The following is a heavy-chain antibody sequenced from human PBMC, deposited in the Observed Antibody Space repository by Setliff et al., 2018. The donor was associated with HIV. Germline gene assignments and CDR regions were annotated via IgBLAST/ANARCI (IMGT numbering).Heavy chain of an antibody. V-gene: IGHV4-34*01. J-gene: IGHJ4*02. CDR3: ARGVRDNSGWSSYYFDY. Sequence: SETLSLTCTVSGGSISSYYWSWIRQPPGKGLEWIGEVTHSGRTNYNPSLESRVTTSADTSKKQLSLRLTSVTAADTAVYYCARGVRDNSGWSSYYFDYWGQGTLVTVSS. D-gene: IGHD6-19*01. CDR1: GGSISSYY. CDR2: VTHSGRT.